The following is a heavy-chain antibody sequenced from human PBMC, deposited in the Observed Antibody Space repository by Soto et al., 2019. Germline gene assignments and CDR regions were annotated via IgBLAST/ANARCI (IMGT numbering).Heavy chain of an antibody. D-gene: IGHD3-16*01. CDR3: TWGDSSNKVER. CDR2: VYGSGST. CDR1: GASISSGDYC. J-gene: IGHJ4*02. Sequence: SETLSLTCLVSGASISSGDYCWSWIRQVPGKGMEWIGFVYGSGSTSSNPSLKSRVTISVDTSKNHFSLELSSVTAADTALYYCTWGDSSNKVERWGQGALVTV. V-gene: IGHV4-31*02.